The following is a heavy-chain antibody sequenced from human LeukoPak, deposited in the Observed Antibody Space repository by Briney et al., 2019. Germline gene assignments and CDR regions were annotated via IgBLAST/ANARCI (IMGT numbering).Heavy chain of an antibody. J-gene: IGHJ4*02. CDR3: ARDPVGALGYYFDY. CDR1: GFTFSSYA. V-gene: IGHV3-30*01. D-gene: IGHD1-26*01. Sequence: PGGSLRLPCAASGFTFSSYAMHWVRQAPGKGLEWVAVISYDGSNKYYADSVKGRFTISRDNSKNTLYLQMNSLRAEDTAVYYCARDPVGALGYYFDYWGQGTLVTVSS. CDR2: ISYDGSNK.